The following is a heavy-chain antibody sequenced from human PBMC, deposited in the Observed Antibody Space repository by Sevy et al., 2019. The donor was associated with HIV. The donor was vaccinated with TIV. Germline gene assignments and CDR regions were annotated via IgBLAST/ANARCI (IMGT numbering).Heavy chain of an antibody. J-gene: IGHJ3*02. V-gene: IGHV1-24*01. CDR3: ATPKYVGYDYESLDI. CDR2: FDPEDGET. CDR1: GYTLTKLS. D-gene: IGHD5-12*01. Sequence: ASVKVSCKVSGYTLTKLSMHWVRQAPGKGLEWMGGFDPEDGETIYAQKFQGRVTMTEDTSTVTAYMELGSLRSEDTAVYYCATPKYVGYDYESLDIWGQGTMVTVSS.